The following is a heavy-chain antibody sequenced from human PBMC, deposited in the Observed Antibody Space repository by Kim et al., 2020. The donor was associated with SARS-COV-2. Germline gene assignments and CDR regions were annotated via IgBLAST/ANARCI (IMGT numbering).Heavy chain of an antibody. V-gene: IGHV1-18*01. CDR2: ISVDNGNR. D-gene: IGHD5-18*01. J-gene: IGHJ4*02. CDR3: ARDRDGYSPILDY. Sequence: SWVRQAPGQGPEWIGWISVDNGNRNYAQMFQGRVTMTTDISTNTAYMDLGSLNSDDTAIYYCARDRDGYSPILDYWGQGTLVTVSS.